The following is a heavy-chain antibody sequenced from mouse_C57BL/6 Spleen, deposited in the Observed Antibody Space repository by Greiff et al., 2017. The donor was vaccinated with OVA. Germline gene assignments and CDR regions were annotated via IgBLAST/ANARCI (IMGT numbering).Heavy chain of an antibody. CDR3: ARWDYYGSSSYAMDY. J-gene: IGHJ4*01. CDR2: IYPGSGST. D-gene: IGHD1-1*01. V-gene: IGHV1-55*01. CDR1: GYTFTSYW. Sequence: QVQLQQPGAELVKPGASVKMSCKASGYTFTSYWITWVKQRPGHGLEWIGDIYPGSGSTNYNEKFKSKATLTVDTSSSTAYLQLSSLTSEDSAVYYCARWDYYGSSSYAMDYWGQGTSVTVAS.